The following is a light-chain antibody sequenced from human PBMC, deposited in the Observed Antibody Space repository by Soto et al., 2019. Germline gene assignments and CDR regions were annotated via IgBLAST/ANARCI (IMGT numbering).Light chain of an antibody. CDR2: DVS. CDR3: SSYTSSSTRV. V-gene: IGLV2-14*01. Sequence: QSALTQPASVSGSPGQSITISCPGTSSDVGGYNYVSWYQQHPGKAPKLIIYDVSNRPSGVSNRFSGSKSGSTASLTIAGLQAEDEDDYYCSSYTSSSTRVFGGGTKVTVL. J-gene: IGLJ3*02. CDR1: SSDVGGYNY.